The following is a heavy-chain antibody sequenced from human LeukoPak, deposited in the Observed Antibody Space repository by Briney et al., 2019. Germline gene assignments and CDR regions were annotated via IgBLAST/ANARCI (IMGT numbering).Heavy chain of an antibody. CDR2: IIPVFGTA. CDR1: GGTFSSYA. V-gene: IGHV1-69*06. D-gene: IGHD3-22*01. CDR3: ARGGNYYDSSGYRPAWFDP. J-gene: IGHJ5*02. Sequence: ASVKVSCQASGGTFSSYAISWVRQAPGQRLEGMGGIIPVFGTAKFAQKFQGRVTITADKSTSTAYMELSSLRSEDTAVYYCARGGNYYDSSGYRPAWFDPWGQGTLVTVSS.